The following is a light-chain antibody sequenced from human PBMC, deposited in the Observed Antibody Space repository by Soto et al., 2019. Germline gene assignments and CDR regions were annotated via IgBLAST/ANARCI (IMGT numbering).Light chain of an antibody. J-gene: IGKJ5*01. CDR2: AAS. V-gene: IGKV1-39*01. CDR1: QSISSY. Sequence: IQVTMSAVALSSSVEDRVTITCRASQSISSYLNWYQQKPGKAPKLLIYAASSLQSGVPSRFSGSGSGTDFTLTISSLQPEDFATYYWQQSYSTPLITVGQGT. CDR3: QQSYSTPLIT.